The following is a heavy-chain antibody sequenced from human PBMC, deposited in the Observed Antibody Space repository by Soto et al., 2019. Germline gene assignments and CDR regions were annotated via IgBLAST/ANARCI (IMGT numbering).Heavy chain of an antibody. Sequence: QPGGSLRLSCAASGFTFSSYGMHWVRQAPGKGLEWVAVIWYDGSNKYYADSVKGRFTISRDNSKNTLYLQMNSLRAEDTAVYYCARGNLATVTNYYYYGMDVWGQGTTVTVSS. CDR3: ARGNLATVTNYYYYGMDV. V-gene: IGHV3-33*01. CDR2: IWYDGSNK. D-gene: IGHD4-17*01. J-gene: IGHJ6*02. CDR1: GFTFSSYG.